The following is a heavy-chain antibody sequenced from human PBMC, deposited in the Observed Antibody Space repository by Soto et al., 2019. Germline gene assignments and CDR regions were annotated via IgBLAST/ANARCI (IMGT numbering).Heavy chain of an antibody. J-gene: IGHJ4*02. CDR3: ARYHCSSTNCYSAVDY. D-gene: IGHD2-2*02. CDR2: ISAYNGKT. CDR1: GYVFTSYG. Sequence: QVQLVQSGAEVKKPGASVKVSCKASGYVFTSYGISWVRQAPGQGLEWMGWISAYNGKTNYAQKLQGRVTMTTDTSTSTAYMELRRLRSDDSAVYYCARYHCSSTNCYSAVDYWGQGSLVTVSS. V-gene: IGHV1-18*01.